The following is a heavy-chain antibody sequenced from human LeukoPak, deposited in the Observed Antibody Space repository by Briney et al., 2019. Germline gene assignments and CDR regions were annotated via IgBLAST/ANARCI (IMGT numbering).Heavy chain of an antibody. CDR1: GYSISSGYY. Sequence: SETLSLTCTVSGYSISSGYYWGWIRQPPGKGLEWLGSIYHSGSTYYNPSLKSRVTISVDTSKNQFSLKLSSVTAADTAVYFCARAYRSSWYANWFDPWGQGTLVTVSS. CDR2: IYHSGST. J-gene: IGHJ5*02. CDR3: ARAYRSSWYANWFDP. V-gene: IGHV4-38-2*02. D-gene: IGHD6-13*01.